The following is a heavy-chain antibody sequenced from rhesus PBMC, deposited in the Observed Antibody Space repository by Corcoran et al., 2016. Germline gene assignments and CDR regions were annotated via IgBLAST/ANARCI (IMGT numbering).Heavy chain of an antibody. J-gene: IGHJ4*01. Sequence: EVQLVQSGAEVKKPGASVKISCKASGYTFTDYYLHWVQKAPGKGLEWRGRDEPEDGEEKPGQKFQDRVTITAYTTTDTAYMGLRSLRSEDTAVYYCATGGYSGSLRWYSNFDYWGQGVLVTVSS. CDR1: GYTFTDYY. CDR3: ATGGYSGSLRWYSNFDY. D-gene: IGHD6-25*01. CDR2: DEPEDGEE. V-gene: IGHV1-111*02.